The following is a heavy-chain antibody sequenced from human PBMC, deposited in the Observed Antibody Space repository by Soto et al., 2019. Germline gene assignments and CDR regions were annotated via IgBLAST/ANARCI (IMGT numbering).Heavy chain of an antibody. Sequence: PGGSLRLSCAASGFTFSSYGMHWVRQAPGKGLEWVAVISYDGSNKYYADSVKGRFTISRDNSKNTLYLQMNSLRAEDTAVYYCAKDHSPPYSSSWILGHYGMDVWGQGTTVTVSS. D-gene: IGHD6-13*01. V-gene: IGHV3-30*18. CDR1: GFTFSSYG. CDR2: ISYDGSNK. CDR3: AKDHSPPYSSSWILGHYGMDV. J-gene: IGHJ6*02.